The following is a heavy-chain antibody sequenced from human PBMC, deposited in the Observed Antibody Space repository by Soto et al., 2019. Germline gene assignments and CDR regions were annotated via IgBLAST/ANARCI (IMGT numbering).Heavy chain of an antibody. J-gene: IGHJ6*03. CDR2: FDPEDGET. D-gene: IGHD4-4*01. CDR3: ATDTPRLTVTTGYYYYYMDV. Sequence: ASVKVSCKVSGYTLTELSMHWVRQAPGKGLEWMGGFDPEDGETIYAQKFQGRVTMTEDTSTDTAYMELSSLRSEDTAVYYCATDTPRLTVTTGYYYYYMDVWGNGTTVTVSS. CDR1: GYTLTELS. V-gene: IGHV1-24*01.